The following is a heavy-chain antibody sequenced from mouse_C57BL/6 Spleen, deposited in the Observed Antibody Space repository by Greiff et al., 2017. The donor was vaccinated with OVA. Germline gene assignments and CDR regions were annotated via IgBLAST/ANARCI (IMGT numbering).Heavy chain of an antibody. CDR2: IRNKANGYTT. D-gene: IGHD2-2*01. Sequence: EVQLVESGGGLVQPGGSLSLSCAASGFTFTDYYMSWVRQPPGKALEWLGFIRNKANGYTTEYSASVKGRFTISRDNSQSILYLQMNALRAEDSATYYCARYTGYDLMDYWGQGTSVTVSS. J-gene: IGHJ4*01. V-gene: IGHV7-3*01. CDR3: ARYTGYDLMDY. CDR1: GFTFTDYY.